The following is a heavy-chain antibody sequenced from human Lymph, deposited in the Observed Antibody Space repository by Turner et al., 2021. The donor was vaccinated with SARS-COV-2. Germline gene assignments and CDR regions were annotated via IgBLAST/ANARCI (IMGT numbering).Heavy chain of an antibody. CDR2: IYYSGST. J-gene: IGHJ4*02. CDR3: ARNDRVVVQSFDY. D-gene: IGHD3-22*01. CDR1: GGSISSSSYY. V-gene: IGHV4-39*01. Sequence: QLQLQESGPGLVKPSETLSVTCTVSGGSISSSSYYWGWIRQPPGKGLEWIGSIYYSGSTYYNPSLKSRVTISVDTSKNQFSLRLSSVTAADTAVYYCARNDRVVVQSFDYWGQGTLVTVSS.